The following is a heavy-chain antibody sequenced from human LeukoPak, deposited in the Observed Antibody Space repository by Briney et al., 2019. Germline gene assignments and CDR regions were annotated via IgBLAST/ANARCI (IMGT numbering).Heavy chain of an antibody. CDR1: GFTFSSHA. J-gene: IGHJ4*02. D-gene: IGHD4-17*01. CDR3: AREGAYGDYYDY. V-gene: IGHV3-30-3*01. CDR2: ISYDGSNK. Sequence: PGRSLRLSCAASGFTFSSHAMHWVRQAPGKGLEWVAVISYDGSNKYYADSVKGRFTISRDNSKNTLYLQMNSLRVEVTAVYYCAREGAYGDYYDYWGQGTLVTVSS.